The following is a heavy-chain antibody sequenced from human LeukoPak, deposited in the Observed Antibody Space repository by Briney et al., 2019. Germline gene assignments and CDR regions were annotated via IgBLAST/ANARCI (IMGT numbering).Heavy chain of an antibody. V-gene: IGHV1-69*04. Sequence: SVKVSCKASGGTFSSYAISWVRQAPGQGLEWMGRIIPILGIANYAQKFQGRATITADKSTSTAYMELSSLRSEDTAVYYCARDRGNTAMVQPALDDDYWGQGTLVTVSS. CDR3: ARDRGNTAMVQPALDDDY. D-gene: IGHD5-18*01. J-gene: IGHJ4*02. CDR1: GGTFSSYA. CDR2: IIPILGIA.